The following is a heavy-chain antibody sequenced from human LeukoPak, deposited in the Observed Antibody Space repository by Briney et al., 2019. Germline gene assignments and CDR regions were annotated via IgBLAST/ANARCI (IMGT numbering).Heavy chain of an antibody. J-gene: IGHJ6*03. V-gene: IGHV1-2*02. CDR2: INPNSGGT. Sequence: GASVKVSCKASGYTFTGYYMHWVRQAPGQGLEWMGWINPNSGGTNYAQKFQGRVTMTRDTSISTAYMELSRLRSDDTAVYYCARGPIRIMITFGGVIAAHDYMDVWGKGTTVTISS. CDR3: ARGPIRIMITFGGVIAAHDYMDV. D-gene: IGHD3-16*02. CDR1: GYTFTGYY.